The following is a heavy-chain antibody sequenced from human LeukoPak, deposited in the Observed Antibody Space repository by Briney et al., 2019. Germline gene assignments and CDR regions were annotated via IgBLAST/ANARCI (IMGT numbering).Heavy chain of an antibody. J-gene: IGHJ4*02. D-gene: IGHD3-22*01. CDR3: ARGIYDSSGYYFDY. CDR2: INHSGST. Sequence: SETLSLTCAVYGGSFSGYYWSWIRQPPGKGLEWIGEINHSGSTNYNPSLKSRVTISVDTSKNQFSLKLSSVTAADTAVYYCARGIYDSSGYYFDYWGQGALVTVSS. CDR1: GGSFSGYY. V-gene: IGHV4-34*01.